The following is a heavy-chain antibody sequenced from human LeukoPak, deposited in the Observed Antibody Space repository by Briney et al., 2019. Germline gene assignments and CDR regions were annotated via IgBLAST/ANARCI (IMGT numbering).Heavy chain of an antibody. CDR2: MNPNSGNT. J-gene: IGHJ4*02. V-gene: IGHV1-8*02. CDR1: GYTFTSYY. D-gene: IGHD3-22*01. Sequence: ASVKVSCKASGYTFTSYYMHWVRQATGQGLEWMGWMNPNSGNTGYAQKFQGRVTMTTDTSTSTAYMELRSLRSDGTVVYFCARVAQHRYYYDSSAYRYYFDYWGQGTLVTVSS. CDR3: ARVAQHRYYYDSSAYRYYFDY.